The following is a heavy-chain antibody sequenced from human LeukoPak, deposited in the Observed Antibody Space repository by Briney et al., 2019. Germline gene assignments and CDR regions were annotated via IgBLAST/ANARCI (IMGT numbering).Heavy chain of an antibody. CDR1: GFTFSNAW. J-gene: IGHJ4*02. CDR2: ISSSSSYI. D-gene: IGHD3-3*01. V-gene: IGHV3-21*01. CDR3: ARRDYDFWSGYPAYYFDY. Sequence: GGSLRLSCAASGFTFSNAWMSWVRQAPGKGLEWVSSISSSSSYIYYADSVKGRFTISRDNAKNSLYLQMNSLRAEDTAVYYCARRDYDFWSGYPAYYFDYWGQGTLVTVSS.